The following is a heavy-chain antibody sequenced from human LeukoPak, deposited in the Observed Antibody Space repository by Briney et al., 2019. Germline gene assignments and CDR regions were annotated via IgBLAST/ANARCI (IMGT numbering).Heavy chain of an antibody. CDR2: ISYSGST. CDR1: SGSVSSRNYY. Sequence: SETLSLTCTVSSGSVSSRNYYWGWIRQPPGKGLEWIGSISYSGSTYNNPSLKSRVTISVDTSKNQFSLKLSSVTAADTTVYYCASSGGEDVWSGYYPSYYYYGMDVWGQGTTVTVSS. CDR3: ASSGGEDVWSGYYPSYYYYGMDV. J-gene: IGHJ6*02. D-gene: IGHD3-3*01. V-gene: IGHV4-39*01.